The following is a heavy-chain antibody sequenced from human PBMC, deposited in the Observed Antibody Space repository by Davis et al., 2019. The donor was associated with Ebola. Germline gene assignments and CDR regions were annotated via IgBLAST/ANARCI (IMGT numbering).Heavy chain of an antibody. CDR1: AFTFSDYA. CDR2: ISYDGSKT. V-gene: IGHV3-30*18. D-gene: IGHD3-3*01. CDR3: AKSGLSFGVVKYHYGMDV. Sequence: GESLKISCAASAFTFSDYAMHWVRQTARGLEWVAVISYDGSKTYYEDSVKGRFTISRDNSKKTLYLQMNSLRAEDTAVYYCAKSGLSFGVVKYHYGMDVWGKGTTVTVSS. J-gene: IGHJ6*04.